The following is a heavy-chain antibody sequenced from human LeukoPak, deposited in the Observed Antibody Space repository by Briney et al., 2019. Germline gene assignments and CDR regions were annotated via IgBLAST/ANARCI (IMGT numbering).Heavy chain of an antibody. CDR2: INLDGSEN. V-gene: IGHV3-7*01. J-gene: IGHJ3*02. D-gene: IGHD6-13*01. Sequence: GGSLRLSCTASGFTFSNYWMAGVRQAPGEGLEWVANINLDGSENDYVDSLKGRCTISRDDAKNSLYLQVNTLRAEDTAVYYCARDSEKSSSFAFDIWGQGTVVTVSS. CDR1: GFTFSNYW. CDR3: ARDSEKSSSFAFDI.